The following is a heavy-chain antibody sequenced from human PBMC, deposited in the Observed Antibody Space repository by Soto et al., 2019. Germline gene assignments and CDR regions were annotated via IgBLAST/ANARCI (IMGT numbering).Heavy chain of an antibody. V-gene: IGHV4-61*08. Sequence: TLSLTCAASGGTVKIGGDYWSWIRQPPGKGLEWIGYIYYSGSTIYNPSLKSRLTIPVDTSKNQFSLRLTSATAADTAVYYCARLGPRRFFDYWGQASLVTVSS. CDR3: ARLGPRRFFDY. J-gene: IGHJ4*02. CDR2: IYYSGST. CDR1: GGTVKIGGDY.